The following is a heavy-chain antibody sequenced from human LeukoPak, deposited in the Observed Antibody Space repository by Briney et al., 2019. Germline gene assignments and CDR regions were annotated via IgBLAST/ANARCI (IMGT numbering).Heavy chain of an antibody. Sequence: GGSLRLSCAASGFTFSSYAMSWVRQARGKGLEWVSLISGSGDITNYADSVKGRFTISRDNSKNTLYLQLNSLRAEDTAVYSCAKGRYYGSGRYLNSLDYWGQGTLVTVSS. CDR1: GFTFSSYA. V-gene: IGHV3-23*01. D-gene: IGHD3-10*01. CDR3: AKGRYYGSGRYLNSLDY. J-gene: IGHJ4*02. CDR2: ISGSGDIT.